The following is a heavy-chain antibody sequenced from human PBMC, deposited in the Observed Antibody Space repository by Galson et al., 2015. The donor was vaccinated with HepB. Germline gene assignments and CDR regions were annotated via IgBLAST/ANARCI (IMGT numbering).Heavy chain of an antibody. CDR1: GFTFSNAW. CDR3: TTDAGIAAADFDY. D-gene: IGHD6-13*01. Sequence: SLRLSCAASGFTFSNAWMNWVRQAPGKGLEWVGRIKSKTDGGTTDYAAPVKGRFTISRDDSKNTLYLQMNSLKTEDTAVYYCTTDAGIAAADFDYWGQGTLVTVSS. V-gene: IGHV3-15*07. CDR2: IKSKTDGGTT. J-gene: IGHJ4*02.